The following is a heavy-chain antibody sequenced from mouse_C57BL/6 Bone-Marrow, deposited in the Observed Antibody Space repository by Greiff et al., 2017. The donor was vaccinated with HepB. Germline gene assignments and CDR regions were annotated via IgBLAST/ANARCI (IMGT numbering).Heavy chain of an antibody. CDR3: ARGGVYDYYFDY. Sequence: EVHLVESEGGLVQPGSSMKLSCTASGFTFSDYYMAWVRQVPEKGLEWVANINYDGSSTYYLDSLKSRFIISRDNAKNILYLQMSSLKSEDTATYYCARGGVYDYYFDYWGQGTTLTVSS. V-gene: IGHV5-16*01. J-gene: IGHJ2*01. CDR1: GFTFSDYY. CDR2: INYDGSST. D-gene: IGHD2-3*01.